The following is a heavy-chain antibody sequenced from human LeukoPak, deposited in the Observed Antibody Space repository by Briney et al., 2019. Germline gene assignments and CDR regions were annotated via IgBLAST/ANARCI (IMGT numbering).Heavy chain of an antibody. CDR1: GYTFTSYG. D-gene: IGHD3-3*01. CDR2: IIPIFGTA. J-gene: IGHJ4*02. CDR3: ARAGGSYDFWSAPDY. V-gene: IGHV1-69*13. Sequence: SVKVSCKASGYTFTSYGISWVRQAPGQGLEWMGGIIPIFGTANYAQKFQGRVTITADESTSTAYMELSSLRSEDTAVYYCARAGGSYDFWSAPDYWGQGTLVTVSS.